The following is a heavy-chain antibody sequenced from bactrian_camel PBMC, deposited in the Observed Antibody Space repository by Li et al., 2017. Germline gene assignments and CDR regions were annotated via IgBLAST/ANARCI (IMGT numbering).Heavy chain of an antibody. V-gene: IGHV3-3*01. CDR2: IGSGGDDT. CDR1: GYTIGRNC. J-gene: IGHJ4*01. Sequence: QVQLVESGGGSVQAGGSLTLSCAASGYTIGRNCVGWFRQAAGKAREGVAIIGSGGDDTAYADSVKGRFTISLDTAKNTVFLQMNSLKPEDTATYYCAAQFLEASCAVVHAIDNWGQGTQVTVS. CDR3: AAQFLEASCAVVHAIDN. D-gene: IGHD2*01.